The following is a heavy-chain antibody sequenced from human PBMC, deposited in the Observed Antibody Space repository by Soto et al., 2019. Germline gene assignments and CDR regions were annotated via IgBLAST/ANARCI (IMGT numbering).Heavy chain of an antibody. CDR2: MDPNRGHS. J-gene: IGHJ6*02. CDR3: ARTDIVLMVYAIPADYYYYGMDV. CDR1: GYNISSYD. V-gene: IGHV1-8*01. Sequence: ASVKVSCKASGYNISSYDIIWVRQAAGQGLEWMGWMDPNRGHSDSVQNFRGRVTMTTNISASTAYMELSSLRSEDTAVYYCARTDIVLMVYAIPADYYYYGMDVWGQGTTVTVSS. D-gene: IGHD2-8*01.